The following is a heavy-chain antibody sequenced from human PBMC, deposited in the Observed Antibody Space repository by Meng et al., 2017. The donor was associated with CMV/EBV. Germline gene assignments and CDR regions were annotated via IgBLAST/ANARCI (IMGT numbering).Heavy chain of an antibody. D-gene: IGHD3-16*01. Sequence: GGSLRLSCAVSGFTFSSYSMNWVRQAPGKGLEWVSSIISSSSYIYYADSVKGRFTISRDNAKNSLYLPMNRLRAEDTAVYYCAGDSLYWGYYFRLDVWGQGTTVTVSS. J-gene: IGHJ6*02. CDR3: AGDSLYWGYYFRLDV. V-gene: IGHV3-21*01. CDR2: IISSSSYI. CDR1: GFTFSSYS.